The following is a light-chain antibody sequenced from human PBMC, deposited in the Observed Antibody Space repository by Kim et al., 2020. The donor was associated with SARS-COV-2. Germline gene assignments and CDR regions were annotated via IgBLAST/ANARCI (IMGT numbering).Light chain of an antibody. CDR3: LQHSTYPIT. V-gene: IGKV1-17*01. CDR2: GAS. Sequence: SVGHKDTITCRASQDIRNDLGWYQQHPGRAPKRLIYGASSLQSGVPSRFSGSGSGTEFTLTISSVQPEDFATYFCLQHSTYPITFGQGKRLEIK. CDR1: QDIRND. J-gene: IGKJ5*01.